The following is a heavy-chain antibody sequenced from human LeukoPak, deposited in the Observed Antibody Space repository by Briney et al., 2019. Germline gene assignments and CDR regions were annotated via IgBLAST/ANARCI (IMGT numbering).Heavy chain of an antibody. CDR3: ARDRRYYDFWSGLGY. CDR2: ISSSGNTI. J-gene: IGHJ4*02. V-gene: IGHV3-11*04. D-gene: IGHD3-3*01. Sequence: GGSLRLSCAASGFTFSDYYMSWIRQAPGKGLEWVSYISSSGNTIYYADSVKGRFTISRDNAKNSLYLQMNSLRAEDTAVYYCARDRRYYDFWSGLGYWGQGTLVTVSS. CDR1: GFTFSDYY.